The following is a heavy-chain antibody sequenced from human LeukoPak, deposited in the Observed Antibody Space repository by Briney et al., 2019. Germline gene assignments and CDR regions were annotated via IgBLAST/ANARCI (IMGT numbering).Heavy chain of an antibody. CDR1: GYTFTSYG. D-gene: IGHD5-24*01. J-gene: IGHJ4*02. CDR3: ASIDKRWLQLDY. V-gene: IGHV1-18*01. CDR2: ISAYNGNT. Sequence: ASVKVSCKASGYTFTSYGISWVRQAPGQGLEWMGWISAYNGNTNYAQKLQGRVTMTTDTSTSTAYMGLRSLRSDDTAVYYCASIDKRWLQLDYWGQGTLVTVSS.